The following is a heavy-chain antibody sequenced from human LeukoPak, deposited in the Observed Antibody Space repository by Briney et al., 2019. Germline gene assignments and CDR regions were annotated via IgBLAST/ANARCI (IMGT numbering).Heavy chain of an antibody. Sequence: SETLSLTCTVSGGSISSYYWNWIRQPPGKGLEWIGYIYYTGSTSYNPSLKSRVTISVDTSKNQFSLKLSSVTAADTAVYYCAREGGFFRPLDYSGQGTLVTVSS. CDR3: AREGGFFRPLDY. CDR2: IYYTGST. CDR1: GGSISSYY. V-gene: IGHV4-59*01. D-gene: IGHD3-3*01. J-gene: IGHJ4*02.